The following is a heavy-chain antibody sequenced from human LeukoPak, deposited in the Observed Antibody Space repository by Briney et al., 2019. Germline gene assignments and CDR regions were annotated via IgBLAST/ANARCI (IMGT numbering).Heavy chain of an antibody. CDR3: AKDDYDILTGYYGYYYYYGMDV. D-gene: IGHD3-9*01. Sequence: GGSLRLSCAASGFTFSSYAMHWVRQAPGKGLEWVAVISYDGSNKYYADSVKGRFTISRDNSKNTLYLQMNSLRAEDTAVYYCAKDDYDILTGYYGYYYYYGMDVWGQGTTVTVSS. V-gene: IGHV3-30-3*01. CDR1: GFTFSSYA. CDR2: ISYDGSNK. J-gene: IGHJ6*02.